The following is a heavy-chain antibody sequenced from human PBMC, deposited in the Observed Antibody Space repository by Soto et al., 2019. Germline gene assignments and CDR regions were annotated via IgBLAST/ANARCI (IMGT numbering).Heavy chain of an antibody. Sequence: QVQLQESGPGLVKPSQTLSLTCTVSGGSISSGGYYWSWIRQHPGKGLEWIGYIYYSGSTYYNPSLKSRVTISVDTSKNQFSLILSSVTAADTAVYYCARDAGGWDQLLSPWFDPWGQGTLVTVSS. CDR3: ARDAGGWDQLLSPWFDP. V-gene: IGHV4-31*03. D-gene: IGHD2-2*01. J-gene: IGHJ5*02. CDR2: IYYSGST. CDR1: GGSISSGGYY.